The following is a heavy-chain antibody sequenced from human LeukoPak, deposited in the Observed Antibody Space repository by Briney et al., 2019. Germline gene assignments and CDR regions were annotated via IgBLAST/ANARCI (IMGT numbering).Heavy chain of an antibody. CDR1: GFPFSSYS. Sequence: GGSLRLSCAGSGFPFSSYSMNWVRQAPGKGLEWVSSISMSNYYIYYADSVKGRFTISRDNAKNSLYLQMNSLRAEDTAVYYCARDIVVVPGNWFDPWGQGTLVTVSS. CDR2: ISMSNYYI. J-gene: IGHJ5*02. V-gene: IGHV3-21*01. CDR3: ARDIVVVPGNWFDP. D-gene: IGHD2-2*01.